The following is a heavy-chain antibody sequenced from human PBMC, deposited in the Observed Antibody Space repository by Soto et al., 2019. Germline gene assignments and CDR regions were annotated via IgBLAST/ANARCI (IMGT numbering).Heavy chain of an antibody. J-gene: IGHJ4*02. Sequence: SETLSLTCIISGGYISSNYWSWLRQSPGRGLEWIGYVFHTGSTNYNPSLKSRVTISVDMSKNQFSLKLTSVTAADTAVYYCARKDSQYDYFAYWGQGTLLTVSS. CDR1: GGYISSNY. V-gene: IGHV4-59*01. CDR2: VFHTGST. CDR3: ARKDSQYDYFAY.